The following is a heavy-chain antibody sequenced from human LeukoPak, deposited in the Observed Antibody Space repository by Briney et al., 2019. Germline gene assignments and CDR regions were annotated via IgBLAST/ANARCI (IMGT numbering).Heavy chain of an antibody. V-gene: IGHV3-48*01. Sequence: VGSLRLSCAASGFTFSSYGMNWVRQAPGKGLEWVSYISYSSSTIYYADSVKGRFTISRDNAQNSLYLQMNSLRAEDTAVYYCARVNRMVPGYCSGGTCPGDYWGQGTLVTVSS. CDR3: ARVNRMVPGYCSGGTCPGDY. D-gene: IGHD2-15*01. CDR2: ISYSSSTI. J-gene: IGHJ4*02. CDR1: GFTFSSYG.